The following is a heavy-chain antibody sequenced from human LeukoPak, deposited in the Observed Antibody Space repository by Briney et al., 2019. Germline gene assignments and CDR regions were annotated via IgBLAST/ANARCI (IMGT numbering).Heavy chain of an antibody. CDR1: GFTFSSYS. D-gene: IGHD2-2*01. CDR3: ARVRGYCSSTSCYCVGCAEFDAFDI. Sequence: GGSLRLSCAASGFTFSSYSMNWVRQAPGKGLEWVSYTSSSSSTIYYADSVKGRFTISRDNAKNSLYLQMNSLRAEDTAVYYCARVRGYCSSTSCYCVGCAEFDAFDIWGQGTMVTVSS. CDR2: TSSSSSTI. V-gene: IGHV3-48*01. J-gene: IGHJ3*02.